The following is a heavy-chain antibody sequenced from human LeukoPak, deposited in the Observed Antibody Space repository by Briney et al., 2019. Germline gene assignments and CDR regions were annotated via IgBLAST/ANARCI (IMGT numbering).Heavy chain of an antibody. J-gene: IGHJ4*02. CDR2: IYSGGST. CDR3: AGLGYCSSTSCFPYLLDY. Sequence: PGGSLRLSCAASGFTVSSSYMSWVRQAPGKGLEWVSVIYSGGSTYYADSVKGRFTISRDNSKNTLYLQMNSLRAEDTAVYYCAGLGYCSSTSCFPYLLDYWGQGTLVTASS. V-gene: IGHV3-53*01. CDR1: GFTVSSSY. D-gene: IGHD2-2*01.